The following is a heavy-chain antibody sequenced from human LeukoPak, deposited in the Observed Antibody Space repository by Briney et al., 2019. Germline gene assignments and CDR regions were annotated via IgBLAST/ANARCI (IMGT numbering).Heavy chain of an antibody. J-gene: IGHJ6*02. CDR2: INAGNGNT. Sequence: GASVKVSCKASGYTFTSYAMHWVRQAPGQRLEWMGWINAGNGNTKYSQKLQGRVTITRDTSASTAYMELSSLRSEDTAVYYCARVFFGVIEGYYGMDVWGQGTTVTVSS. V-gene: IGHV1-3*01. CDR1: GYTFTSYA. CDR3: ARVFFGVIEGYYGMDV. D-gene: IGHD3-3*01.